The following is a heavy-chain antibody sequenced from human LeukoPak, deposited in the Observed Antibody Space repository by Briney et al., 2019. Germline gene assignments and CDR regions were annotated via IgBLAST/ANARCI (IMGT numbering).Heavy chain of an antibody. V-gene: IGHV1-8*01. D-gene: IGHD5-12*01. CDR1: GYTFTSHD. Sequence: ASVKVSCKASGYTFTSHDINWVRQATGQGLEWMGWMSPDSGYTGYAQTFQGRVTLTRNTSVSTAFVELSGLRSEDTAVYYCEIYTGYDSFWGQGTLVTVSS. CDR2: MSPDSGYT. CDR3: EIYTGYDSF. J-gene: IGHJ4*02.